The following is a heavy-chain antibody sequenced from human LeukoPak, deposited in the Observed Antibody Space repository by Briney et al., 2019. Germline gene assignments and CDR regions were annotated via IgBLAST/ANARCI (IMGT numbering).Heavy chain of an antibody. Sequence: PGGSLRLSCAASGFTFSSYWMHWVRQATGKGLVWVSRINSDGSSTSYADSVKGRFTISRDNAKNTLYLQMNSLRAEDTAVYYCARDLGSFGELLGFDYWGQGTLVTVSS. CDR3: ARDLGSFGELLGFDY. CDR1: GFTFSSYW. V-gene: IGHV3-74*01. J-gene: IGHJ4*02. D-gene: IGHD3-10*01. CDR2: INSDGSST.